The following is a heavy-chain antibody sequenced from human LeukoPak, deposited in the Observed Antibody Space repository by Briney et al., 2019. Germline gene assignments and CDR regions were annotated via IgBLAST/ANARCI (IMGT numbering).Heavy chain of an antibody. CDR3: ARGGTLSSGSLRAFDI. D-gene: IGHD3-22*01. J-gene: IGHJ4*02. V-gene: IGHV1-8*01. Sequence: WASVKVSCKASGYTFTSYDINWVRQATGQGLEWMGWMNPNSGNTGYAQKFQGRVTMTRNTSISTAYMELSSLRSEDTAVYYCARGGTLSSGSLRAFDIWGQGTLVTVSS. CDR2: MNPNSGNT. CDR1: GYTFTSYD.